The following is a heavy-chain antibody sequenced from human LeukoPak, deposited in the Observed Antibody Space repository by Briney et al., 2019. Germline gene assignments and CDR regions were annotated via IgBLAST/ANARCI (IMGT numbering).Heavy chain of an antibody. CDR2: IIPIFGTT. J-gene: IGHJ5*02. Sequence: SVKVSCKASGGTFSSYAISWVRQAPGQGLEWMGGIIPIFGTTNYAQKFQGRITITADKSTSTAYMELSSLRSEDTAVYYCARVYCSSTSCSTANWSDPWGQGTLVTVSS. CDR3: ARVYCSSTSCSTANWSDP. D-gene: IGHD2-2*01. V-gene: IGHV1-69*06. CDR1: GGTFSSYA.